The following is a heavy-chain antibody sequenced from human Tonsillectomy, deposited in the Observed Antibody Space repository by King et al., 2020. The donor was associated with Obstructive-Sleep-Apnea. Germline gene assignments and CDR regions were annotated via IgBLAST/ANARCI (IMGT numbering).Heavy chain of an antibody. CDR1: GFTFSSYG. CDR2: IRYDGSNK. Sequence: HVQLVESGGGVVQPGRSLRLSCAASGFTFSSYGMHWVRQAPGKGLEWVAFIRYDGSNKYYADSVKGRFTISRDNSKNTLYLQMNSLRAEDTAVYYCAKDQGVYSSSWYLFDYWGQGTLVTVSS. D-gene: IGHD6-13*01. V-gene: IGHV3-30*02. J-gene: IGHJ4*02. CDR3: AKDQGVYSSSWYLFDY.